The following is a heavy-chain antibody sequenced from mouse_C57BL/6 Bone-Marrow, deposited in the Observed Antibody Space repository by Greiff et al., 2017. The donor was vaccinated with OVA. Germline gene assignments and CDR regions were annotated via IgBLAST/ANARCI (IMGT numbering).Heavy chain of an antibody. CDR2: ISSGSSTI. Sequence: EVKVVESGGGLVKPGGSLKLSCAASGFTFSDYGMHWVRQAPEKGLEWVAYISSGSSTIYYADTVKGRFTISRDNAKNTLFLQMTSLRSEDTAMYCCLIGSEAYWGQGTLVTVSA. CDR3: LIGSEAY. J-gene: IGHJ3*01. D-gene: IGHD1-1*01. V-gene: IGHV5-17*01. CDR1: GFTFSDYG.